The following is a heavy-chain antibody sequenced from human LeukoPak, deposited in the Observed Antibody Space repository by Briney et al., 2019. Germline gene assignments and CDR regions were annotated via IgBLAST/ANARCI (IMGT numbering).Heavy chain of an antibody. D-gene: IGHD2-21*01. J-gene: IGHJ4*02. CDR1: GYSISTGYY. CDR3: TRFSTASSRPAYY. V-gene: IGHV4-38-2*01. CDR2: IYHSGIT. Sequence: SETLSLTXAVSGYSISTGYYWGWIRQSPGKGLEWIGNIYHSGITHYNPSLQGRVTLSVDTSKNQFSLNLNSVTAADTAVYYCTRFSTASSRPAYYWGQGTLVIVSS.